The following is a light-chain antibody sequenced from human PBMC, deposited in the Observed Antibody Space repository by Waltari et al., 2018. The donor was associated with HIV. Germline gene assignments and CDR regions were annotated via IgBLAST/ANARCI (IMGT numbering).Light chain of an antibody. CDR1: QCVRNA. J-gene: IGKJ2*01. Sequence: AIQLAQSPSSLSAYVGDRVTITCRASQCVRNALAWYQQKPGRPPKLLIYDASTLEGGVPSRFGGSLSGTDFNLTISNLQPEDSATYYCQQFRTYPRTFGQGATLEIK. CDR3: QQFRTYPRT. CDR2: DAS. V-gene: IGKV1-13*02.